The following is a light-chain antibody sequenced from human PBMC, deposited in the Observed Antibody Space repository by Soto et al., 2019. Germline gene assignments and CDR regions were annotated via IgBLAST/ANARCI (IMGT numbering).Light chain of an antibody. CDR3: SSYTSSGTYV. CDR2: DVS. J-gene: IGLJ1*01. CDR1: SSDVGAYDY. V-gene: IGLV2-14*01. Sequence: QSALTQPASVSGSPGQSIAISCTGTSSDVGAYDYVSWYQQHPGKAPKVMIYDVSNRPSGVSNRFSGSKSDNTASLTISGLQAEDEADYYCSSYTSSGTYVFGTGTKVTVL.